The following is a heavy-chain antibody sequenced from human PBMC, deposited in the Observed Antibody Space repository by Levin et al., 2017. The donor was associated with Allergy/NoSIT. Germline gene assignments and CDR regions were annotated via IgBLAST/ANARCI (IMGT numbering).Heavy chain of an antibody. D-gene: IGHD3-10*01. J-gene: IGHJ4*02. Sequence: SGPTLVKPTQTLTLTCTFSGFSLSTSGVGVGWIRQPPGKALEWLALIYWDNDKPCSPSLKSRLTITKDTSRNQVVLTMTNMDPADTATYYCVHRRGFGELNYWGQGTLVTVSS. CDR1: GFSLSTSGVG. CDR3: VHRRGFGELNY. V-gene: IGHV2-5*02. CDR2: IYWDNDK.